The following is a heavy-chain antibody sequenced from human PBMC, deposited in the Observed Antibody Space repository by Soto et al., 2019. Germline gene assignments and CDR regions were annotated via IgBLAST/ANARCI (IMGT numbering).Heavy chain of an antibody. CDR2: IYYSGST. CDR3: ARRAHRLLWFGELLEGSYNWFDP. D-gene: IGHD3-10*01. Sequence: SETLSLTCTVSGGSISSSSYYWGWIRQPPGKGLEWIGSIYYSGSTYYNPSLKSRVTISVDTSKNQFSLKLSSVTAADTAVYYCARRAHRLLWFGELLEGSYNWFDPWGQGTLVTAPQ. J-gene: IGHJ5*02. V-gene: IGHV4-39*01. CDR1: GGSISSSSYY.